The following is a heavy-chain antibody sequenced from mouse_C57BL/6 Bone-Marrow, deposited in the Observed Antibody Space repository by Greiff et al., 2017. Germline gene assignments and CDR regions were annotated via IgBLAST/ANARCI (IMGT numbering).Heavy chain of an antibody. V-gene: IGHV5-9-1*02. Sequence: EVHLVESGEGLVKPGGSLKLSCAASGFTFSSYAMSWVRQTPEKRLEWVAYFSSGGDYIYYADTLKGRFPISRDNARNTLYLQRSSLKSEDTAMYYCTRFYDYDRGFDYWGQGTTLTVSS. J-gene: IGHJ2*01. CDR3: TRFYDYDRGFDY. CDR2: FSSGGDYI. CDR1: GFTFSSYA. D-gene: IGHD2-4*01.